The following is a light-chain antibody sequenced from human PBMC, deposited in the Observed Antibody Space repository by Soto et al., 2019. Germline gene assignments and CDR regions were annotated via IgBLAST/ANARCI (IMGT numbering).Light chain of an antibody. CDR1: KTIDNF. V-gene: IGKV1-39*01. Sequence: DILMTQSPSSLSASVGDRVTITCRTSKTIDNFLNWYQHHPGKAPRLLISTASSLQSGVTSIFSGSGFGTDVTLTINGLQPEDSATYCCQQSYNTPRTFGPGTRREIK. J-gene: IGKJ2*02. CDR3: QQSYNTPRT. CDR2: TAS.